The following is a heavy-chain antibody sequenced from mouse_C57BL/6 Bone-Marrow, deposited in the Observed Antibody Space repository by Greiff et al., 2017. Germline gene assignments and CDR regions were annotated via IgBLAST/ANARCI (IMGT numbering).Heavy chain of an antibody. CDR3: ARQGGQTFDY. Sequence: EVQLQESGGDLVKPGGSLKLSCAASGFTFSSYGMSWVRQTPDKRLEWVATISSGGSYTYYPDSVKGRFTISRDNAKNTLYLQMSSLKSEDTAMYYCARQGGQTFDYWGQGTTLTVSS. D-gene: IGHD3-3*01. J-gene: IGHJ2*01. CDR1: GFTFSSYG. V-gene: IGHV5-6*01. CDR2: ISSGGSYT.